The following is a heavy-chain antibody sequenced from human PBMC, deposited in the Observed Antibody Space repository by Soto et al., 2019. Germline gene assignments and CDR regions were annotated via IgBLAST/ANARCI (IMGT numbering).Heavy chain of an antibody. V-gene: IGHV3-23*01. Sequence: GGSLRLSCAASGFTFSSYAMSWVRQAPGKGLEWVSAISGSGGSTYYADSVKGRFTISRDNSKNTLYLQMNSLRAEDTAVYYCAKEGGNIAVAGVYYYYYYIDVWGKGTTVTVSS. CDR3: AKEGGNIAVAGVYYYYYYIDV. J-gene: IGHJ6*03. CDR2: ISGSGGST. CDR1: GFTFSSYA. D-gene: IGHD6-19*01.